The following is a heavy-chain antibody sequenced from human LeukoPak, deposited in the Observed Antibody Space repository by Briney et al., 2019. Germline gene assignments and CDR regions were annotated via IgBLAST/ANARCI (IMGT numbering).Heavy chain of an antibody. CDR2: INRNSGGT. CDR1: GYTFTGYY. J-gene: IGHJ4*02. D-gene: IGHD3-3*01. CDR3: ARTKYDFWASFDC. Sequence: ASVKVSCKASGYTFTGYYMHWVRQAPGQGLEWMGWINRNSGGTNYAQKVQSRVTLIRDTSISTDYKELSRLRSDDTAVYYCARTKYDFWASFDCWGQGTLVTVSS. V-gene: IGHV1-2*02.